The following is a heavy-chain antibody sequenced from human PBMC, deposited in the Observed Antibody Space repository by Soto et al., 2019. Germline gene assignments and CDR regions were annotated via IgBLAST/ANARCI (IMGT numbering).Heavy chain of an antibody. J-gene: IGHJ4*02. CDR3: ARGRSYSSSWQPTVDY. V-gene: IGHV1-3*01. CDR1: GYTFTSYA. D-gene: IGHD6-13*01. CDR2: INAGNGNT. Sequence: ASVKVSCKASGYTFTSYAMHWVRQAPGQRLEWMGWINAGNGNTKYSQKFQGRVTITRDTSASTAYMELSSLRSEDTAVYYCARGRSYSSSWQPTVDYWGQRTLVTVSS.